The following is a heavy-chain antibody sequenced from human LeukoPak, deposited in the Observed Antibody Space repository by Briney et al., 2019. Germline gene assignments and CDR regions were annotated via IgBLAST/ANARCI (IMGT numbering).Heavy chain of an antibody. CDR3: ARSNLY. V-gene: IGHV4-59*12. CDR1: GGSISSYY. CDR2: ISYSGST. Sequence: SETLSLTCTVSGGSISSYYWSWIRQPPGKGLEWIGYISYSGSTNFNPSLKSRVTISVDTSKSQFSLKLSSVTAADTAVYYCARSNLYWGQGTLVTVSS. J-gene: IGHJ4*02.